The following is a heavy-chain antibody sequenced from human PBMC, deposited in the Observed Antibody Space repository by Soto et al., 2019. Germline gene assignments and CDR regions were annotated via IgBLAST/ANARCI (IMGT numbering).Heavy chain of an antibody. CDR3: TREVAWGY. J-gene: IGHJ4*02. D-gene: IGHD1-26*01. Sequence: QVQLVESGGGVVQPGRSLRLSCAVSGFTVSTYGKHWVRHAPGKGLEWVAVISRDGGTKYYADSVKGRFTISRDNSRNTLFLEMNSLSGDDMAVYYCTREVAWGYWGQGTLVTVSS. V-gene: IGHV3-30*03. CDR1: GFTVSTYG. CDR2: ISRDGGTK.